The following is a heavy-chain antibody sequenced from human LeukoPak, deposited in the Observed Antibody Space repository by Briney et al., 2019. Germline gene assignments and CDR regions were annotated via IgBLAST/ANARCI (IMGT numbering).Heavy chain of an antibody. J-gene: IGHJ4*02. CDR3: ARGKYYFDY. CDR1: VDSISGYY. V-gene: IGHV4-59*01. CDR2: MYYSGNT. Sequence: SETLSLTCTVSVDSISGYYWSWIRQPPGKGLEWIGYMYYSGNTNFNPSLKSRLTTSLDTSKNQFSLKLSSVTAADTAVYYCARGKYYFDYWGQGTLVTVSS.